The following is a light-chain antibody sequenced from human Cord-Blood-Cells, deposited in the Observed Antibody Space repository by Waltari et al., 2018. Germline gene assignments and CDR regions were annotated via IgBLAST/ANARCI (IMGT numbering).Light chain of an antibody. Sequence: IQMTQSPYSLSASVRDRVTITCRARQSISSYINWYQQKPWKAPKLLIYAASSLQSGVTSRFSGSGSGTDFTLTISILQPEDFATYYCQQSYSTPYSFGQWTKLEIK. V-gene: IGKV1-39*01. CDR1: QSISSY. J-gene: IGKJ2*03. CDR2: AAS. CDR3: QQSYSTPYS.